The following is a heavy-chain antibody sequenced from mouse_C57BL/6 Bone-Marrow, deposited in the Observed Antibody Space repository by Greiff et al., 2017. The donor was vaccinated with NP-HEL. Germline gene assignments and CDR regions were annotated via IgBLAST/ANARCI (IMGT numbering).Heavy chain of an antibody. J-gene: IGHJ4*01. CDR2: IWWDDDK. D-gene: IGHD1-1*01. CDR1: GFSLSTFGMG. Sequence: QVTLKVSGPGILQPSQTLSLTCSFSGFSLSTFGMGVGWIRQPSGKGLEWLAHIWWDDDKYYNPALKSRLTISKDTSKNQVFLKIANVDTADTATYYCARRWVYYYGSSYWGYAMDYWGQGTSVTVSS. CDR3: ARRWVYYYGSSYWGYAMDY. V-gene: IGHV8-8*01.